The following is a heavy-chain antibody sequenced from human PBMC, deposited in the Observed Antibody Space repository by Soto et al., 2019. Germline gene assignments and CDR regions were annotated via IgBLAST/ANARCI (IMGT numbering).Heavy chain of an antibody. CDR1: GGPISSGDYY. D-gene: IGHD6-6*01. V-gene: IGHV4-30-4*01. Sequence: QVQLQESGPGLVKPSQTLSLTCTVSGGPISSGDYYWSWVRQPPGKGLEWIAYLYYSGTTYYHPSLNCRVTLSRHTSTHPFSLTLESVTAAHTAVYYCAIEVVELNYSSSSDAFDIWGQGTMVTVSS. CDR3: AIEVVELNYSSSSDAFDI. CDR2: LYYSGTT. J-gene: IGHJ3*02.